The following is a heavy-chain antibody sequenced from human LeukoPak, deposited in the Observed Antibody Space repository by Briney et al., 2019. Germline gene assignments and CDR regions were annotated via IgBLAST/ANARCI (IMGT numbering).Heavy chain of an antibody. D-gene: IGHD5-12*01. CDR1: GGSISNYY. J-gene: IGHJ4*02. Sequence: LETLSLTRTVSGGSISNYYWSWIRQPAGKGLEWIGRIYTSGSTNYNPSLKSRVTMSVDTSKNQFSLKLSSVTAADTAVYYCARDVRGYSGYALDYWGQGTLVTVSS. V-gene: IGHV4-4*07. CDR3: ARDVRGYSGYALDY. CDR2: IYTSGST.